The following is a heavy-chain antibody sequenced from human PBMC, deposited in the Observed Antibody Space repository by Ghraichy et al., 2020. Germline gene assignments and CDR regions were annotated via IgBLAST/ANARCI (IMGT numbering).Heavy chain of an antibody. V-gene: IGHV2-70*12. CDR1: GFSLSTNGMC. Sequence: SGPTLVKPTQTLTLTCTFSGFSLSTNGMCVSWIRQPPGKALEWLALIDWDDEKYYSTSLKTRLTISKDSSKNQVVLTMTNMDPVDTATYYCAWFQRLIIAAGNYGMDVWGQGTTVTVSS. D-gene: IGHD6-13*01. J-gene: IGHJ6*02. CDR2: IDWDDEK. CDR3: AWFQRLIIAAGNYGMDV.